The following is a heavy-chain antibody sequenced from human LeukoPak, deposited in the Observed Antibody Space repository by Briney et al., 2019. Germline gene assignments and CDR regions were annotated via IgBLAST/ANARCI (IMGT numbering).Heavy chain of an antibody. Sequence: GASVKVSCKASGYSFTNFDSNWVRQATGQGLEWTGWMNPNSGNKDYAQKFQGRVTMNMNTSITTAYMEMSSLRSEDTAVYYCARGPQWRGDYYYMDVWGRGTTVTVSS. CDR3: ARGPQWRGDYYYMDV. D-gene: IGHD6-19*01. CDR2: MNPNSGNK. CDR1: GYSFTNFD. V-gene: IGHV1-8*01. J-gene: IGHJ6*03.